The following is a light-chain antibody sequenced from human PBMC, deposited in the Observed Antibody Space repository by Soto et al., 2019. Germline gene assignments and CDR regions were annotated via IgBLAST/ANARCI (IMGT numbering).Light chain of an antibody. Sequence: DSFMTQSPASLAVSLGERATINCKSSQSVLYTSTNQPHLARYQQNPRQPHKLLLYWAYTRESGVHDRFSGSGSATDFTLTIRRLQAEDVAVYDCKQYYSTPPPVGQGTQV. J-gene: IGKJ1*01. CDR1: QSVLYTSTNQPH. CDR3: KQYYSTPPP. V-gene: IGKV4-1*01. CDR2: WAY.